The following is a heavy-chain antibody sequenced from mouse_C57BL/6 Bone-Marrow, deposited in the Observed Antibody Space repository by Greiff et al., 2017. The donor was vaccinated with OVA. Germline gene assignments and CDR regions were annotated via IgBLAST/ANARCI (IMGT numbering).Heavy chain of an antibody. CDR3: ARADYYGSSYDAMDY. V-gene: IGHV1-76*01. D-gene: IGHD1-1*01. Sequence: QVQLKQSGAELVRPGASVKLSCKASGYTFTDYYINWVKQRPGQGLEWIARIYPGSGNTYYNEKFKGKATLTAEKSSSTAYMQLSSLTSEDSAVYVCARADYYGSSYDAMDYWGQGTSVTVSS. J-gene: IGHJ4*01. CDR1: GYTFTDYY. CDR2: IYPGSGNT.